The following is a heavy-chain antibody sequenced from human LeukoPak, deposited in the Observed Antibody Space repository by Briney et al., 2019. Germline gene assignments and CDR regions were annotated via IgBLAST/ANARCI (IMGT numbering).Heavy chain of an antibody. CDR1: GGTFSSYA. CDR3: ASGNRIAVAGHFDY. CDR2: IIPIFGTA. J-gene: IGHJ4*02. V-gene: IGHV1-69*06. D-gene: IGHD6-19*01. Sequence: ASVKVSCKASGGTFSSYAISWVRQAPGQGLEWMGGIIPIFGTANYAQKFQGRVTITADKSTSTAYMELGSLRSEDTAVYYCASGNRIAVAGHFDYWGQGTLVTVSS.